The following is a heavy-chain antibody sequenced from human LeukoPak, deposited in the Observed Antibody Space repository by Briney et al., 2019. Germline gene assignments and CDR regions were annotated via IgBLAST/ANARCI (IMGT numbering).Heavy chain of an antibody. Sequence: GGSLRLSCAASGFTFSSYGMHWVRQAPGKGLEWVAAIWYDGSNKYCADSVKGRFTISRDNSKNTLYLQMNSLRAEDTAVYYCARGRVKNDYGDYIDYWGQGTLVTVSS. CDR3: ARGRVKNDYGDYIDY. J-gene: IGHJ4*02. D-gene: IGHD4-17*01. CDR1: GFTFSSYG. V-gene: IGHV3-33*01. CDR2: IWYDGSNK.